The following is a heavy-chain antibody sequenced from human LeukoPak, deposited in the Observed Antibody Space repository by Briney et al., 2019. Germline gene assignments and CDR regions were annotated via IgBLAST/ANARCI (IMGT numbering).Heavy chain of an antibody. CDR1: GYTFTSYY. D-gene: IGHD3-22*01. V-gene: IGHV1-18*04. Sequence: ASVKVSCKASGYTFTSYYMHWVRQAPGQGLEWMGWISAYNGNTNYAQKLQGRVTMTTDTSTSTAYMELSRLRSDDTAVYYCARVYYYDSSGYGDYWGQGTLVTVSS. J-gene: IGHJ4*02. CDR2: ISAYNGNT. CDR3: ARVYYYDSSGYGDY.